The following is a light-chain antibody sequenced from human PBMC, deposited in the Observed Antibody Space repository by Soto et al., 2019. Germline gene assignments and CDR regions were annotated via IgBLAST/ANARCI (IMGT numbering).Light chain of an antibody. Sequence: QSGLTQTPSASGSPGQSVAISCTGTSSDVGGYNYVSWYQQHPGKAPKLMIYEVNKRPSGVPDRFSGSKSGNTASLTVSGLQAEDEADYYCSSYAGSSNVFGTGTMLTVL. CDR2: EVN. CDR3: SSYAGSSNV. V-gene: IGLV2-8*01. J-gene: IGLJ1*01. CDR1: SSDVGGYNY.